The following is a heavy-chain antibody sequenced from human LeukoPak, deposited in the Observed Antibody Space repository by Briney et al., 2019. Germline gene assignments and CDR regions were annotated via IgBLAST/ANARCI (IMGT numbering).Heavy chain of an antibody. CDR1: GYTFTRYD. V-gene: IGHV1-8*03. D-gene: IGHD6-6*01. J-gene: IGHJ5*02. Sequence: ASVKVSCKASGYTFTRYDINWVRQATGQGLEWMGWMNPKSGNTGHAQKFQGRVTITRDTSISTVYMELSSLRSEDTAVYFCARSSSSVDNWFDPWGQGTLVTVSS. CDR3: ARSSSSVDNWFDP. CDR2: MNPKSGNT.